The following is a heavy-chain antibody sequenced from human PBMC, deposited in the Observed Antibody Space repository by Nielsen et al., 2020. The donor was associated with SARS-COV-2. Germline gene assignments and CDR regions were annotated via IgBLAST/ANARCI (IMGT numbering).Heavy chain of an antibody. CDR1: GFTFSDYY. V-gene: IGHV3-11*06. J-gene: IGHJ4*02. D-gene: IGHD1-26*01. CDR2: ISSSSSYT. Sequence: GESLKISCAASGFTFSDYYMSWIRQAPGKGLEWVSYISSSSSYTNYADSVKGRFTISRDNAKNSLYLQMNSLRAEDTAVYYCARDGGSYYLDYWGQGTLVTVSS. CDR3: ARDGGSYYLDY.